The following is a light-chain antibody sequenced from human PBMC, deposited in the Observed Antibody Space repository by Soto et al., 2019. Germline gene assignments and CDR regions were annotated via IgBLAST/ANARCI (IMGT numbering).Light chain of an antibody. Sequence: QSALAQPASVSGSPGQSVTISCTGTSSDIGGYPYVSWYQQYPGKAPKLMIHDVTERPSGVSNRFSGSESGNEASLTISGLQAEDEADYYCSSYTSSSHVVFGGGTKVTVL. J-gene: IGLJ2*01. CDR2: DVT. CDR1: SSDIGGYPY. CDR3: SSYTSSSHVV. V-gene: IGLV2-14*03.